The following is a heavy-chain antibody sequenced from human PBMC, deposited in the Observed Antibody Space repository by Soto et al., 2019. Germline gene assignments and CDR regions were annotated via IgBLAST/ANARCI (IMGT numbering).Heavy chain of an antibody. CDR1: GFTFSSYS. J-gene: IGHJ6*02. V-gene: IGHV3-21*01. CDR2: ISSSSSYI. D-gene: IGHD3-3*01. CDR3: ARARPGXELWSGYPPYYYYGMDV. Sequence: GGPLRLSCAASGFTFSSYSMNWVRQAPGKGLEWVSSISSSSSYIYYADSVKGRFTISRDNAKNSLYLQMNSLRAEDTAVYYCARARPGXELWSGYPPYYYYGMDVWGQGTTVTVSS.